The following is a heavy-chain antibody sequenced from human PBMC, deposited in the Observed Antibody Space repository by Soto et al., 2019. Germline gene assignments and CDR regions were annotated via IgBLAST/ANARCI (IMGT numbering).Heavy chain of an antibody. CDR1: GFTFSSYE. CDR3: ATYYYDSPPLFDY. V-gene: IGHV3-48*03. Sequence: PGGSLGLSCAASGFTFSSYEMNWVRPAPGKGLEWVSYISSSGSTIYYADSVKGRFTISRDNAKNSLYLQMNSLRAEDTAVYYCATYYYDSPPLFDYWGQGTLVTVSS. J-gene: IGHJ4*02. CDR2: ISSSGSTI. D-gene: IGHD3-22*01.